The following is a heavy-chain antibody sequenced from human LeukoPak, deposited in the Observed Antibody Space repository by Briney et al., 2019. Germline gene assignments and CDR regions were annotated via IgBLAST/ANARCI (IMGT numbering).Heavy chain of an antibody. CDR2: ISDSGGST. Sequence: GGSLRLSCAASGITFSNNAMSWVRQAPGKGLEWVSAISDSGGSTYYADSVKGRFTISRDNSKNTLYLQMNSLRAEDTAVYYCAKDPRHGDYDPSLDYWGQGTLVTVSS. CDR3: AKDPRHGDYDPSLDY. J-gene: IGHJ4*02. D-gene: IGHD4-17*01. V-gene: IGHV3-23*01. CDR1: GITFSNNA.